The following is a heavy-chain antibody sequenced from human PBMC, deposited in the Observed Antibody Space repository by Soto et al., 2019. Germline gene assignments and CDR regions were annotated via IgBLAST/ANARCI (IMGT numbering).Heavy chain of an antibody. V-gene: IGHV4-31*03. J-gene: IGHJ5*01. D-gene: IGHD2-21*01. Sequence: LSLTCTVSGGSISSGGYYWSWIRQHPGKGLEWIGYIYYSGSTYYNPSLKSRVTISVDTSKNQFSLKLSSVTAADTAVYYCARLGAYHQFLDSRGPGSPVIVSS. CDR2: IYYSGST. CDR1: GGSISSGGYY. CDR3: ARLGAYHQFLDS.